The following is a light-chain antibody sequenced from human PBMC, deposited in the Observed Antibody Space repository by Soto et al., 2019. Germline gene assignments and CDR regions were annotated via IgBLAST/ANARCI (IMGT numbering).Light chain of an antibody. J-gene: IGKJ2*01. Sequence: ETVMTQSPATLSVSPGERATLSCRASQSVYSSLAWYQQKPGQAPRLLIYGASTRATGIPARLSGSGSGTEFTLTISRLQSEDFAVYYCQQYNNWPPYTFGQGTKVDIK. CDR2: GAS. V-gene: IGKV3-15*01. CDR1: QSVYSS. CDR3: QQYNNWPPYT.